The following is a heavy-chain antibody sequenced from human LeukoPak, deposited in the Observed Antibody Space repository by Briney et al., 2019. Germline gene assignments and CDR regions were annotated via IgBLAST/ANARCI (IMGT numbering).Heavy chain of an antibody. J-gene: IGHJ6*03. CDR2: INHSGST. V-gene: IGHV4-34*01. D-gene: IGHD6-6*01. CDR3: ARERRSQAAQIALRYYYYMDV. CDR1: GGSFSGYY. Sequence: SETLSLTCAVYGGSFSGYYWSWIRQPPGKGLEWIGEINHSGSTNYNPSLKSRVTISVDTSKNQFSLKLSSVTAADTAVYYCARERRSQAAQIALRYYYYMDVWGRGTTVTVSS.